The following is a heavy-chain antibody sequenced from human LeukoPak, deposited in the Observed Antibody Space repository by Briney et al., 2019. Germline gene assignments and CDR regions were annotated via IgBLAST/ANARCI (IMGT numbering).Heavy chain of an antibody. CDR3: ARENSRSLDY. CDR1: RFTFSRDS. D-gene: IGHD4-11*01. V-gene: IGHV3-21*01. CDR2: VSSSGSYI. J-gene: IGHJ4*02. Sequence: VETLRLSCAPSRFTFSRDSINSVRQSPGNRVEWVSAVSSSGSYIYYADSVNGRFTISRDNAKNSLYLQMNSLSAEDTAVYYCARENSRSLDYWAQGTLVTVSS.